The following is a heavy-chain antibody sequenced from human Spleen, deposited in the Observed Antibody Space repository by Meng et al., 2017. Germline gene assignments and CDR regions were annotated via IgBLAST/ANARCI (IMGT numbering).Heavy chain of an antibody. Sequence: QVQPLESGPGLVKPSETLSLICTVSSGTIRSHYWSWIRQPPGKGLEWIGYIFYSGRPNYSPSLKSRVTISIDTSKNQFSLRLSSVTPADTAMYYCASGSGSGWYYFDNWGQGTLVTVSS. CDR2: IFYSGRP. D-gene: IGHD6-19*01. CDR3: ASGSGSGWYYFDN. CDR1: SGTIRSHY. J-gene: IGHJ4*02. V-gene: IGHV4-59*11.